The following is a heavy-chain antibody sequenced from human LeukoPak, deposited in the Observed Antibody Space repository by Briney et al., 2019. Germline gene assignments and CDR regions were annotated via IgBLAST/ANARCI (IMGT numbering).Heavy chain of an antibody. Sequence: SETLSLTCAVYGGSFSGYYWGWIRQPAGKGLEWIGRIYTSGSTNYNPSLKSRVTMSVDTSKNQFSLKLSSVTAADTAVYYCARDWNYYDSSGYRYYFDYWGQGTLVTVSS. CDR1: GGSFSGYY. J-gene: IGHJ4*02. V-gene: IGHV4-4*07. D-gene: IGHD3-22*01. CDR3: ARDWNYYDSSGYRYYFDY. CDR2: IYTSGST.